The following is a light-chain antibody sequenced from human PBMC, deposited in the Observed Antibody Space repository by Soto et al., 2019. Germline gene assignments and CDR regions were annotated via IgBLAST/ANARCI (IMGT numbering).Light chain of an antibody. J-gene: IGKJ1*01. CDR1: QDISDN. Sequence: IQSTQSPSPLSASVGDRVTITCWASQDISDNLAWFQQKPGKAPKLLIYGASTLQSGVPSRFSGSGFGTDFTLTISGLQPEDSATYYCQQLNNYPWTFGQGTKVEIE. CDR2: GAS. V-gene: IGKV1-9*01. CDR3: QQLNNYPWT.